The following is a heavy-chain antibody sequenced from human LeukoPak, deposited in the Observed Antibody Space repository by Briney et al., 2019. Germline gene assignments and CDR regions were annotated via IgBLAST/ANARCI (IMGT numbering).Heavy chain of an antibody. J-gene: IGHJ5*02. CDR2: IDINTGSP. D-gene: IGHD6-19*01. V-gene: IGHV7-4-1*02. CDR1: GYTFTDHN. CDR3: ARYTSGFYSWCDP. Sequence: AGGKLSLTSSGYTFTDHNMHRGRQPPGQGLGWMGWIDINTGSPTNAQAFTGRVVFSLDTSVSTAYLHISSLSAEDTAVYYFARYTSGFYSWCDPWGQGNPVTVSS.